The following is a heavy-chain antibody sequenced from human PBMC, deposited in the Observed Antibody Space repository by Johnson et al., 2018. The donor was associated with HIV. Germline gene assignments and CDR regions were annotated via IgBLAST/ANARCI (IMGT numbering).Heavy chain of an antibody. CDR3: VKDTYSGSYPGAFDI. Sequence: VQLVESGGGLAQPGGSLRLSCVGSGLTFSSYAMHWVRQAPGEGLEWVALISYDGSNKYYADSVKGRFTISRDNSKNTLYLQMNSLRAEDTAFYYCVKDTYSGSYPGAFDIWGQGTMVTVSS. CDR1: GLTFSSYA. D-gene: IGHD1-26*01. J-gene: IGHJ3*02. CDR2: ISYDGSNK. V-gene: IGHV3-30*04.